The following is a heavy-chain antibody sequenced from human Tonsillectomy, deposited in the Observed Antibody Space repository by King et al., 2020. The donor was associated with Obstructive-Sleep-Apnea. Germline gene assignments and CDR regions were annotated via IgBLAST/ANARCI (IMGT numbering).Heavy chain of an antibody. CDR2: VNPNSGNT. D-gene: IGHD6-13*01. CDR1: GYTFTSYD. V-gene: IGHV1-8*01. CDR3: ARDAAGDQGLWYFDL. J-gene: IGHJ2*01. Sequence: VQLVESGAEVKKPGASVKVSCKASGYTFTSYDINWVRQATGQGLEWMGWVNPNSGNTGYAQKFQGRVTMTRNTSISTAYMELSSLRSEDTAVYYCARDAAGDQGLWYFDLWGRGTLVTVSS.